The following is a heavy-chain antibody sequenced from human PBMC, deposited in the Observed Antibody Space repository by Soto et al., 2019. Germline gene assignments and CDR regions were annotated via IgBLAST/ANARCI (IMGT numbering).Heavy chain of an antibody. CDR3: ARDLPYNYDSIGFNKEGAFDI. J-gene: IGHJ3*02. CDR2: ISYDGSNK. CDR1: GFTFSNYA. D-gene: IGHD3-22*01. Sequence: QVQLVESGGGVVQPGRSLRLSCAASGFTFSNYAMNWVRQAPGKGLEWVAVISYDGSNKFYSDSVKGRFTISRDNSKNTLYLQMNGLRAEDTAVYYCARDLPYNYDSIGFNKEGAFDIWGQGTMVTVSS. V-gene: IGHV3-30-3*01.